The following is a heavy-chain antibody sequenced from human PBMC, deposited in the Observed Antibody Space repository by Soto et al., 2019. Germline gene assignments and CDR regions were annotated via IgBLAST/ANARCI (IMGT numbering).Heavy chain of an antibody. D-gene: IGHD3-3*01. V-gene: IGHV3-48*01. J-gene: IGHJ6*03. Sequence: EVQLVESGGGLVQPGGSLRLSCAASGFTFSSYSMNWVRQAPGKGLEWVSYISSSSSTIYYADSVKGRFTISRDNAKNSLYLQMNSLRAEDTAVYYCVRGRPILEWLLRRKDYYYYMDVWGKGTTVTVSS. CDR3: VRGRPILEWLLRRKDYYYYMDV. CDR1: GFTFSSYS. CDR2: ISSSSSTI.